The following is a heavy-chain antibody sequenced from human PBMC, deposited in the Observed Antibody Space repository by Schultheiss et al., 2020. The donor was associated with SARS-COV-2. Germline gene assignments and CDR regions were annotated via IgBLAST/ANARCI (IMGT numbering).Heavy chain of an antibody. J-gene: IGHJ4*02. V-gene: IGHV4-31*03. D-gene: IGHD3-3*01. Sequence: SETLSLTCSVSGGSISNGGYYWTWIRQHPGRGLEWIGYIYYSGSTNYNPSLKSRVTISVDTSKNQFSLKLSSVTAADTAVYYCARNLRITIFGVVGAADYWGQGTLVTVSS. CDR2: IYYSGST. CDR1: GGSISNGGYY. CDR3: ARNLRITIFGVVGAADY.